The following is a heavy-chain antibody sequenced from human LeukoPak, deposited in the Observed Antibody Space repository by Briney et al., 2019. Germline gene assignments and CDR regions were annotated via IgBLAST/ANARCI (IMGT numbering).Heavy chain of an antibody. CDR3: AKGGLRVTDY. Sequence: GGSLRLSCAASGFIFSNYWMHWVRQAPGKGLVWVSRVNNDGSSTTYADSVKGRFTISTDNAKNTLYLQMNSPRAQDTALYYSAKGGLRVTDYWGQGTLVTVSS. V-gene: IGHV3-74*03. CDR1: GFIFSNYW. J-gene: IGHJ4*02. CDR2: VNNDGSST. D-gene: IGHD5/OR15-5a*01.